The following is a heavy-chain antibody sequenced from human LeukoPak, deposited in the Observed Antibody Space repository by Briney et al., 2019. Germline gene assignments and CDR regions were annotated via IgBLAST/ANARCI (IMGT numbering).Heavy chain of an antibody. Sequence: GASVKASCKASGGTFSSYAISWVRQAPGQGLEWMGGIIPIFGTANYAQKFQGRVTITADESTSTAYMELSSLRSEDTAVYYCARVGLPTWDWGYAFDIWGQGTMVTVSS. V-gene: IGHV1-69*13. D-gene: IGHD7-27*01. CDR1: GGTFSSYA. CDR3: ARVGLPTWDWGYAFDI. CDR2: IIPIFGTA. J-gene: IGHJ3*02.